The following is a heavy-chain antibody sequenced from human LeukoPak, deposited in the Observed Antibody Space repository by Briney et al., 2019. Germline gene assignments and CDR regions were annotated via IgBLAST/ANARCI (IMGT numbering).Heavy chain of an antibody. J-gene: IGHJ4*02. V-gene: IGHV3-30*02. Sequence: GGSLRLSSAASGFTFSSYGMHWVRQAPGKGLERVAFIRYDGSNKYYADSVKGRFTISRDNSKNTLYLQMNSLRAEDTAVYYCATRPGDFWSGYYPNWGQGTLVTVSS. CDR1: GFTFSSYG. D-gene: IGHD3-3*01. CDR2: IRYDGSNK. CDR3: ATRPGDFWSGYYPN.